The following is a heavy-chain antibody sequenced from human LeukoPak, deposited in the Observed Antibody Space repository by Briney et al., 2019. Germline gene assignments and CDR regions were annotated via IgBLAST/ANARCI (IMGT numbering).Heavy chain of an antibody. Sequence: GESLKISCKGSGYSFTNYWIGWVRQVPGKGLEWMGIIYPGDSDTTYSPSFQGQVTISADRSISTAYLQWSSLKASDTAMYYCARYSRIAAAASRTFDYWGQGTLVTVSS. CDR1: GYSFTNYW. CDR3: ARYSRIAAAASRTFDY. D-gene: IGHD6-13*01. CDR2: IYPGDSDT. V-gene: IGHV5-51*01. J-gene: IGHJ4*02.